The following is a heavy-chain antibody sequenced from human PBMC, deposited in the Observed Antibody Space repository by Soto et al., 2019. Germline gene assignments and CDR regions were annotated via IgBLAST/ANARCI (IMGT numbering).Heavy chain of an antibody. Sequence: TSETLSLTCTVSGGSISSGGYYWSWIRQHPGKGLEWIGYIYYSGSTYYNPSLKSRVTISVDTSKNQFSLKLSSVTAADTAVYYCAHGINDYSVYFDYWGQGTLVTVSS. CDR3: AHGINDYSVYFDY. D-gene: IGHD4-4*01. V-gene: IGHV4-31*03. CDR2: IYYSGST. CDR1: GGSISSGGYY. J-gene: IGHJ4*02.